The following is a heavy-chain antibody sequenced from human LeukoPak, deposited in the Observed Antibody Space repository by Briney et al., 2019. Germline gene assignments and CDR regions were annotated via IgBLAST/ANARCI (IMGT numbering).Heavy chain of an antibody. V-gene: IGHV4-39*01. CDR2: IYYSGST. CDR1: GDSISSSSYF. CDR3: ARRPISYFEK. Sequence: SETLSLTCTVSGDSISSSSYFWGWIHQPPGKGLEWIGSIYYSGSTFYNLSLKGRVTISVDTSKNQFSLKLSSVTAADTAVYYCARRPISYFEKWGQGTLVTVSS. J-gene: IGHJ4*02.